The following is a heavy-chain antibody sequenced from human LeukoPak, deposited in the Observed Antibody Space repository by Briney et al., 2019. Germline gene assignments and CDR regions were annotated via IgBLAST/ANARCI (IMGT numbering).Heavy chain of an antibody. CDR2: IYHNGNT. J-gene: IGHJ3*02. CDR3: ARGLSHAFDI. CDR1: GGSISSGGYS. V-gene: IGHV4-30-2*01. Sequence: SQTLSLTCAVSGGSISSGGYSWRWIRQPPGKGLEWIGYIYHNGNTYYSPSLKSRVTISVDRSKNQLSLKLSSVTAADTAVYYCARGLSHAFDIWGQGTMVTVSS. D-gene: IGHD3-16*02.